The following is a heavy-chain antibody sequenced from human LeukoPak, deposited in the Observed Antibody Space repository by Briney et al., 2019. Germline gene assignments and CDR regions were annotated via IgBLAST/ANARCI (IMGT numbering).Heavy chain of an antibody. CDR2: IYYSGST. V-gene: IGHV4-31*03. CDR3: AREVLRVSHYFDY. J-gene: IGHJ4*02. D-gene: IGHD2-15*01. Sequence: SETLSLTCTVSGGSISSGGYSWSWIRQHPGKGLEWIGYIYYSGSTYYNPSLKSRVTISVDTSKNQFSLKLSSVTAADTAVYYCAREVLRVSHYFDYWGQGTLVTVSS. CDR1: GGSISSGGYS.